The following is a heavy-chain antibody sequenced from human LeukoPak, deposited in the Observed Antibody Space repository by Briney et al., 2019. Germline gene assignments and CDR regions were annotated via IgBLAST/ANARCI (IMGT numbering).Heavy chain of an antibody. Sequence: ASVKVSCKASGYTFTVHYMHWVRQAPGQGLEWMGWINPNSGGTNYAQKFQGRVTMTRDTSISTAYMELSRLRSDDTAVYYCARGMGYDSSRGDYWGQGNLVTVSS. CDR3: ARGMGYDSSRGDY. V-gene: IGHV1-2*02. CDR1: GYTFTVHY. CDR2: INPNSGGT. J-gene: IGHJ4*02. D-gene: IGHD3-22*01.